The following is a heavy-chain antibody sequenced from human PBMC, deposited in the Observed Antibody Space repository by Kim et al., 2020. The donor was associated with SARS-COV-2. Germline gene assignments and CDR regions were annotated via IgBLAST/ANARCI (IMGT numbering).Heavy chain of an antibody. D-gene: IGHD6-19*01. CDR3: ARDLWADSSGWYGYYYYYGMDV. J-gene: IGHJ6*02. Sequence: GGSLRLSCAASGFTFSSYAMHWVRQAPGKGLEWVAVISYDGSNKYYADSVKGRFTISRDNSKNTLYLQMNSLKTEDTAVYYCARDLWADSSGWYGYYYYYGMDVWGQGTTVTVSS. CDR2: ISYDGSNK. V-gene: IGHV3-30-3*01. CDR1: GFTFSSYA.